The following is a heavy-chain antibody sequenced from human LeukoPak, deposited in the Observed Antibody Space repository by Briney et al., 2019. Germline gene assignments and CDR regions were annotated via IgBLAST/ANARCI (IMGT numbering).Heavy chain of an antibody. CDR3: ARPTYCSVTTCTGAMDV. CDR2: IDEIGRT. V-gene: IGHV4-34*01. D-gene: IGHD2-15*01. J-gene: IGHJ6*01. CDR1: GFTFSTYA. Sequence: GSLRLSCAASGFTFSTYAMTWVRQSPGKGLEWIGEIDEIGRTNYNPSLKSRATISVDRSKNQFSLKLKSVTAADTAVYYCARPTYCSVTTCTGAMDVWGQGTTVTVSS.